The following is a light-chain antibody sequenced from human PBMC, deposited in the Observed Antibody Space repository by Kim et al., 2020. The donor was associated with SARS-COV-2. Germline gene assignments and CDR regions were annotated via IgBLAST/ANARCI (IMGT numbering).Light chain of an antibody. V-gene: IGKV1-39*01. CDR1: QTIDSY. J-gene: IGKJ2*01. CDR3: QQSYTTPHT. Sequence: DIQMTQSPSSLSAFVGDRVTITCRASQTIDSYLNWYQQKPGKAPKLLIYAASSLQSGVPSRFSGSGSGTDFTLTISSLQPEDYATYYCQQSYTTPHTFGQGTKLEI. CDR2: AAS.